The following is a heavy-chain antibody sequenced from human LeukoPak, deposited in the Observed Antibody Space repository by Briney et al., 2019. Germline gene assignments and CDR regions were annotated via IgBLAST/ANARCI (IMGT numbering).Heavy chain of an antibody. D-gene: IGHD6-6*01. Sequence: SETLSLTCTVSGGSITTYYWSWIRQPPGKGLEWIGYIYHSGSTYYNPSLKSRVTISVDRSKNQFSLKLSSVTAADTAVYYCARCFWGWNQNPLEYSSSGALFDPWGQGTLVTVSS. CDR2: IYHSGST. J-gene: IGHJ5*02. V-gene: IGHV4-59*12. CDR1: GGSITTYY. CDR3: ARCFWGWNQNPLEYSSSGALFDP.